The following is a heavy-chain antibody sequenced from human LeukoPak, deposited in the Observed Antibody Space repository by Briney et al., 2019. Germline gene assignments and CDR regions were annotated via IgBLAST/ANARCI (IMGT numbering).Heavy chain of an antibody. V-gene: IGHV4-31*03. D-gene: IGHD1-26*01. Sequence: PSQTLSLTCTVSGGSISSGGYYWSWIRQHPGKGLEWIGYIYYSGSTYYNPSLKSRVTISVDTSRNQFSLKLSSVTAADTAVYYCARDSGWEYRAIDYWGQGTLVTVSS. J-gene: IGHJ4*02. CDR2: IYYSGST. CDR3: ARDSGWEYRAIDY. CDR1: GGSISSGGYY.